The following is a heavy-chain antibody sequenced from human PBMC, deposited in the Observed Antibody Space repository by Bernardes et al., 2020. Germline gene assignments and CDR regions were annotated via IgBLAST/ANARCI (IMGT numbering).Heavy chain of an antibody. D-gene: IGHD1-26*01. CDR3: AKDLHYYTALDY. Sequence: GGSLRLSCAASAFPFSSYAMARVRQAPGKGLEWISGIGSDGSTHYADSVKGRFTISRDNSKNTLYLQMNSLRAEDTALYYCAKDLHYYTALDYWGQGTLVTVSS. V-gene: IGHV3-23*01. CDR1: AFPFSSYA. J-gene: IGHJ4*02. CDR2: IGSDGST.